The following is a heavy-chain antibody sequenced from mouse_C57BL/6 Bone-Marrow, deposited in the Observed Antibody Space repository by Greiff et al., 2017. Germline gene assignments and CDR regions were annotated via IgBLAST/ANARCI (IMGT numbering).Heavy chain of an antibody. V-gene: IGHV6-3*01. CDR1: GFTFSNYW. D-gene: IGHD1-1*01. CDR2: IRLKSDNYAT. Sequence: EVKVEESGGGLVQPGGSMKLSCVASGFTFSNYWLNWVRQSPEKGLEWVAQIRLKSDNYATHYAESVKGRFTISRDDSKSSVYLQMNNLRAEDTGIYYCTTVVASNWGQGTLVTVSA. CDR3: TTVVASN. J-gene: IGHJ3*01.